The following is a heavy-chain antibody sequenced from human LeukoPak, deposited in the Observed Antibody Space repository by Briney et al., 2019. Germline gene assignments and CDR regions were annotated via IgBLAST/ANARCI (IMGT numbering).Heavy chain of an antibody. V-gene: IGHV1-69*04. Sequence: GASVKVSCKASGGTFSSYAISWVRQAPGQGLEWMGRIIPILGIANYAQKFQGRVTITADKSTSTAYMELSSLRSEDTAVYYCASNAAVRGVTTGYFDYWGQGTLVTVSS. CDR2: IIPILGIA. D-gene: IGHD3-10*01. CDR1: GGTFSSYA. J-gene: IGHJ4*02. CDR3: ASNAAVRGVTTGYFDY.